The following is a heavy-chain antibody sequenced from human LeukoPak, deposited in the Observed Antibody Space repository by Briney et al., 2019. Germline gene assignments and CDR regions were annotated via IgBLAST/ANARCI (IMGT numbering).Heavy chain of an antibody. J-gene: IGHJ4*02. V-gene: IGHV4-34*01. Sequence: PSETLSLTCAVYGGSFSGYYWSWIRQPPGKGLEWIGEINHSGSTNYNPSLKSRVTISVDTSKNQFSLKLSSVTAADTAVYYCARDREQWLDWNYWGQGTLVTVSS. CDR3: ARDREQWLDWNY. D-gene: IGHD6-19*01. CDR2: INHSGST. CDR1: GGSFSGYY.